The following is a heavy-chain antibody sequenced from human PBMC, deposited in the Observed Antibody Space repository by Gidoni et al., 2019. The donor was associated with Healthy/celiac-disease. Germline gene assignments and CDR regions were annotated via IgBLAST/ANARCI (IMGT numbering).Heavy chain of an antibody. CDR3: ARQGSGIQLWLPFY. J-gene: IGHJ4*02. V-gene: IGHV4-39*01. D-gene: IGHD5-18*01. Sequence: STYYNPSLKSRVTISVDTSKNQFSLKLSSVTAADTAVYYCARQGSGIQLWLPFYWGQGTLVTVSS. CDR2: ST.